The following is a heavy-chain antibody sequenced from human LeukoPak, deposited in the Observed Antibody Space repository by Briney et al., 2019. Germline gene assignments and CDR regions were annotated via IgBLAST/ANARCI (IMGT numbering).Heavy chain of an antibody. J-gene: IGHJ4*02. V-gene: IGHV1-3*01. CDR2: INAGNGNT. Sequence: ASVKASCKASGYTFTSYAMHWVRQAPGQRLEWMGWINAGNGNTKYSQKFQGRVTITRDTSASTAYMELSSLRSEDTAVYYCARSDSSGYLLDYWGQGTLVTVSS. CDR1: GYTFTSYA. D-gene: IGHD3-22*01. CDR3: ARSDSSGYLLDY.